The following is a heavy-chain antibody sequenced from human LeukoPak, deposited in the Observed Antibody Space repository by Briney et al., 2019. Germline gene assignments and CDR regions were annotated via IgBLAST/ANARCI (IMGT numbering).Heavy chain of an antibody. CDR3: ARVDDSSGYYGHFDY. CDR1: GGTFSSYA. V-gene: IGHV1-69*01. D-gene: IGHD3-22*01. CDR2: IIPIFGTA. Sequence: SVKVSCKASGGTFSSYAISWVRQAPGQGLERMGGIIPIFGTANYAQKFQGRVTITADESTSTAYMELSSLRSEDTAVYYCARVDDSSGYYGHFDYWGQGTLVTVSS. J-gene: IGHJ4*02.